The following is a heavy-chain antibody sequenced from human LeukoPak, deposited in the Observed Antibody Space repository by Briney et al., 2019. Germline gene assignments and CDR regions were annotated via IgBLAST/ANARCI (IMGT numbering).Heavy chain of an antibody. D-gene: IGHD3-9*01. V-gene: IGHV3-33*08. Sequence: PGGSLRLSCAASGFTFTNYAMSWVRQAPGKGLEWVAVIWYDGSNKYYADSVKGRFTISRDNSKNTLYLQMNSLRAEDTAVYYCARDRRLRYFVYYYGMDVWGQGTTVTVSS. CDR1: GFTFTNYA. CDR3: ARDRRLRYFVYYYGMDV. J-gene: IGHJ6*02. CDR2: IWYDGSNK.